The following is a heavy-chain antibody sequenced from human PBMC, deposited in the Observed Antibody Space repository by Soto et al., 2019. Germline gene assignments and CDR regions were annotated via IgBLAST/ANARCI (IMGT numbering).Heavy chain of an antibody. CDR2: VYESGYT. Sequence: PSETLSLTCTVSGASVSTGAYYWGWVRQRPGRGLGWIGYVYESGYTYYNMCLKSRRTISLDRSNNPVSLGSSSRTAAARDVYYCVRALRHTAMVYPWFDPCGHGSLVTVSS. CDR3: VRALRHTAMVYPWFDP. D-gene: IGHD5-18*01. V-gene: IGHV4-31*03. J-gene: IGHJ5*02. CDR1: GASVSTGAYY.